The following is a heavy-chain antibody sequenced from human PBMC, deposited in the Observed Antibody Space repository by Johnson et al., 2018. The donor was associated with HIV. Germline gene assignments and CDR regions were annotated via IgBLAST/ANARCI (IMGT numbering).Heavy chain of an antibody. V-gene: IGHV3-30-3*02. Sequence: MQLVESGGGVVQPGTSLGLSCAASGFTFSSFAMHWVRQAPGKGMEWMAFISYDGSNKYFTDSVRGRFTISRDNSKSTLYLQMNSLRAEDTAVYYCANDFWSGSGIWGQGTMVTVSS. CDR3: ANDFWSGSGI. CDR2: ISYDGSNK. D-gene: IGHD3-3*01. CDR1: GFTFSSFA. J-gene: IGHJ3*02.